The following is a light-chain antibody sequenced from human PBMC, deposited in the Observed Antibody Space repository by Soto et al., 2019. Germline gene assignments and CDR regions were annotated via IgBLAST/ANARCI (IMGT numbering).Light chain of an antibody. Sequence: QSVLTQPPSASGIPGQRVTISCSGTSSNIGTNYVSWYQQLPGAAPQLLIYRSNQRPSGVPDRFSGSKSGTSASLAISGLRSEDEADYYCAAWDDSLSGRYVFGTGTKLTVL. CDR1: SSNIGTNY. CDR3: AAWDDSLSGRYV. CDR2: RSN. V-gene: IGLV1-47*01. J-gene: IGLJ1*01.